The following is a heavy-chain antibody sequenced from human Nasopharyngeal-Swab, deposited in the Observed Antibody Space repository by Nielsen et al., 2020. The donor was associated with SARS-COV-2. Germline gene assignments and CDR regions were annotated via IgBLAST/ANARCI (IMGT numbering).Heavy chain of an antibody. Sequence: GESLKISCVASGFSFTTYWMHWVRQVPGKGLEWVAVISYDGTNKFYPVSVKGRFTISRDNSKNTLYLQMNSLRAEDTAVYYCARDWPVAGTGDDYWGQGTLVTVSS. J-gene: IGHJ4*02. D-gene: IGHD6-19*01. CDR2: ISYDGTNK. CDR3: ARDWPVAGTGDDY. CDR1: GFSFTTYW. V-gene: IGHV3-30*03.